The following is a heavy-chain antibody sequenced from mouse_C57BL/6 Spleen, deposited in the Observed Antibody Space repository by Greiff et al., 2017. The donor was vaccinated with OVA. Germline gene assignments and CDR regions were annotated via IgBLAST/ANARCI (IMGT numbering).Heavy chain of an antibody. CDR2: INPYNGGT. J-gene: IGHJ3*01. CDR3: AREEDEFFAY. Sequence: EVQLQQSGPVLVKPGASVKMSCKASGYTFTDYYMNWVKQSHGKSLEWIGVINPYNGGTSYNQKFKGKATLTVDKSSSTAYMELNSLTSEDSAVYYCAREEDEFFAYWGQGTLVTVSA. V-gene: IGHV1-19*01. CDR1: GYTFTDYY.